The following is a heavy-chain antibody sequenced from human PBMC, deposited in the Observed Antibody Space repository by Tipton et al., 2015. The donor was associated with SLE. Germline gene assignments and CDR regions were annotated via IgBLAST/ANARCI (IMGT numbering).Heavy chain of an antibody. J-gene: IGHJ4*02. CDR2: ITSSGSTI. Sequence: GSLRLSCAASGFTFSDYYMSWIRQAPGKGLEWVSYITSSGSTIYYSDSVKGRFTISRDNAKNSLYLQMNSLRAEDTAVYYCARSPDYGDYIPYFDYWGQGTLVTVSS. V-gene: IGHV3-11*04. CDR3: ARSPDYGDYIPYFDY. D-gene: IGHD4-17*01. CDR1: GFTFSDYY.